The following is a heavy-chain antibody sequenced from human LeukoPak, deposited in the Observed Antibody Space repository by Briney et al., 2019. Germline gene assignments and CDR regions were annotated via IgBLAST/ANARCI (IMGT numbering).Heavy chain of an antibody. CDR1: GYTFTGYY. V-gene: IGHV1-2*02. Sequence: ASVKVSCKASGYTFTGYYMHWVRQAPGQGLEWMGWINPNSGGTNYAQKFQGRVTMTRDTSISTAYMELSRLRSDDTAVYYCARDIGGITYYYGSGSYWPPRGGWFDPWGQGTLVTVSS. CDR3: ARDIGGITYYYGSGSYWPPRGGWFDP. J-gene: IGHJ5*02. CDR2: INPNSGGT. D-gene: IGHD3-10*01.